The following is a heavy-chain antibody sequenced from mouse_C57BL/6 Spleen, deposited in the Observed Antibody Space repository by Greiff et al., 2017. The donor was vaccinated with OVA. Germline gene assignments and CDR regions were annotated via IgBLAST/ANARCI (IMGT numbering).Heavy chain of an antibody. D-gene: IGHD2-2*01. Sequence: VQLQQSGPELVKPGASVKISCKASGYSFTGYYMNWVKQSPEKSLEWIGEFNPSTGGTTYNQKFKAKATLTVDKSSSTAYMQLKSLTSEDSAVYYCARGRGNGYWYFDVWGTGTTVTVSS. CDR3: ARGRGNGYWYFDV. CDR1: GYSFTGYY. J-gene: IGHJ1*03. V-gene: IGHV1-42*01. CDR2: FNPSTGGT.